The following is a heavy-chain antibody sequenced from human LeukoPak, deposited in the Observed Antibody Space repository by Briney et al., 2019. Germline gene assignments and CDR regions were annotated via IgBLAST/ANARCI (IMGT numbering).Heavy chain of an antibody. D-gene: IGHD6-19*01. Sequence: PSQTLSLTYTVSGGSISSGSYYWSWIRQPAGKGLEWIGRIYTSGSTNYNPSLKSRVTISVDTSKNQFSLKLSSVTAADTAVYYCARVIAVAGSNWFDPWGQGTLVTVSS. CDR3: ARVIAVAGSNWFDP. CDR2: IYTSGST. CDR1: GGSISSGSYY. J-gene: IGHJ5*02. V-gene: IGHV4-61*02.